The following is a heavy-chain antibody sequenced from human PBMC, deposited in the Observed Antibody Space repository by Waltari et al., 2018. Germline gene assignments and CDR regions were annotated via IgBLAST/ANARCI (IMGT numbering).Heavy chain of an antibody. CDR2: INHSGST. V-gene: IGHV4-34*01. Sequence: QVQLQQWGAGLLKPSETLSLTCAVYGGSFSGYYWGWIRQPPGKGLEWIGEINHSGSTNYNPSLKSRVTISVDTSKNQFSLKLSSVTAADTAVYYCARDYGDYAHRDWGQGTLVTVSS. CDR1: GGSFSGYY. D-gene: IGHD4-17*01. CDR3: ARDYGDYAHRD. J-gene: IGHJ4*02.